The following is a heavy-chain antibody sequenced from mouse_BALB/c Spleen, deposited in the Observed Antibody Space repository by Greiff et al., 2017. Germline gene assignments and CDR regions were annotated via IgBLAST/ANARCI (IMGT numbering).Heavy chain of an antibody. D-gene: IGHD4-1*01. CDR3: TRELGRDAMDY. CDR2: IDPETGGT. V-gene: IGHV1-15*01. J-gene: IGHJ4*01. CDR1: GYTFTDYE. Sequence: QVQLQQSGAELVRPGASVTLSCKASGYTFTDYEMHWVKQTPVHGLEWIGAIDPETGGTAYNQKFKGKATLTADKSSSTAYMELRSLTSEDSAVYYCTRELGRDAMDYWGQGTSVTVSS.